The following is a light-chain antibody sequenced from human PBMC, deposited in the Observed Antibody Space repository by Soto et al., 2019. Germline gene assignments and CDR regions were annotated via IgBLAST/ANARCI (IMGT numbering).Light chain of an antibody. J-gene: IGLJ1*01. CDR3: ATWDGGLSGPFV. CDR1: NSNIGSDI. CDR2: TTN. V-gene: IGLV1-44*01. Sequence: QSVLTQPPSASGTPGQRATISCCGSNSNIGSDIVNCYQLLPGAAPEVLINTTNQRPSGVPERFSGSKSGTSASLAISGLQSEDEANSYCATWDGGLSGPFVSGTGTKVTVL.